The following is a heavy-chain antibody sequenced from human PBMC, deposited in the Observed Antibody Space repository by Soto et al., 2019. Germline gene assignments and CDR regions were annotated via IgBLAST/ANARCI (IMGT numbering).Heavy chain of an antibody. CDR3: ARAFYSGTSASGPYFDS. CDR1: GYSFTTYY. D-gene: IGHD3-10*01. J-gene: IGHJ4*02. Sequence: QVQMVQSGAEVKKPGASVKVSCRASGYSFTTYYIHWVRQAPGQGLEWMGIINPSGGGTNYAQRFQGRVNMTRDTSTSTVYMELSSLRSDDTAVYYCARAFYSGTSASGPYFDSWGQGTLVTVCS. V-gene: IGHV1-46*01. CDR2: INPSGGGT.